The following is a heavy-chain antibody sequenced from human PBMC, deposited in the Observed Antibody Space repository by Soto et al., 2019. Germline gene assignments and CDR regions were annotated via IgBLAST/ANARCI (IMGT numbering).Heavy chain of an antibody. Sequence: EVQLVESGGGLVQPGGSLRLSCAASGFTFSSYWMSWVRQAPGKGLEWVANIKQDGSEKYYVDSVKGRFTISRDNAKISLYLQMNSLRAEDTAVYYCARSDSSGYYPGGWTWWGQGTLVTVSS. V-gene: IGHV3-7*03. CDR3: ARSDSSGYYPGGWTW. CDR1: GFTFSSYW. D-gene: IGHD3-22*01. CDR2: IKQDGSEK. J-gene: IGHJ4*02.